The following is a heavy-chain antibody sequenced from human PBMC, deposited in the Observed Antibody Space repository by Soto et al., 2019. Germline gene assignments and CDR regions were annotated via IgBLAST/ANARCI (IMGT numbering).Heavy chain of an antibody. CDR1: ASTFSNYI. Sequence: QLQLMESGGGVVQPGRSLRLSCAASASTFSNYIMHWVRQAPGKGLEWVAFISYDGSNSNYADFVEGRFTISRDNPKNMLYLQLSSLRPDDTAVYYCAGGDNYHALGVWGQGTTVTVSS. CDR3: AGGDNYHALGV. CDR2: ISYDGSNS. J-gene: IGHJ6*02. D-gene: IGHD2-15*01. V-gene: IGHV3-30*04.